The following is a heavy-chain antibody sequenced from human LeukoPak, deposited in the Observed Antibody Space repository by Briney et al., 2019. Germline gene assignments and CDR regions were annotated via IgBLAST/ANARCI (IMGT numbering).Heavy chain of an antibody. J-gene: IGHJ5*02. Sequence: NASETLSLTCSVSDGSINSYYWNWIRRPPGKGLEWIGYIYYNGNTNYSPSLKSRVTMSVDTSKNQFYLKLSSVTAADTAVYYCARGVGWESYDFWSGYYINWFDPWGQGSLVTVSS. CDR2: IYYNGNT. CDR3: ARGVGWESYDFWSGYYINWFDP. D-gene: IGHD3-3*01. CDR1: DGSINSYY. V-gene: IGHV4-59*12.